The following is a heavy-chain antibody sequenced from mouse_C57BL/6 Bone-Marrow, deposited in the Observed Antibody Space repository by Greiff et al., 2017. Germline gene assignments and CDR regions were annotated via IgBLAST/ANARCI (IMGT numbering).Heavy chain of an antibody. D-gene: IGHD2-14*01. V-gene: IGHV1-72*01. CDR1: GYTFTSYW. J-gene: IGHJ4*01. Sequence: QVQLQQPGAELVKPGASVKLSCTASGYTFTSYWMHWVKQRPGRGLEWIGRIDPNSGGTKYNEKFKSKATLTVDKPSSTAYLQLSSLNSEDSAVYSCARLRDYRGLDYYAMDYWGQGTSVTVSS. CDR3: ARLRDYRGLDYYAMDY. CDR2: IDPNSGGT.